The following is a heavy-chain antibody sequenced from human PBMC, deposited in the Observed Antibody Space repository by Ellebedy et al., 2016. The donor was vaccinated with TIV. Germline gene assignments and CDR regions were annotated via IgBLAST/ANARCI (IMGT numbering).Heavy chain of an antibody. CDR2: IYSGGNT. V-gene: IGHV3-66*04. D-gene: IGHD3-10*01. Sequence: GGSLRLSCAASGFNVRSSYMSWVHQAPGKGLEWVSVIYSGGNTYYADSVRGRFTISRDNSKNRLYLQMNSLGVEDTAVYYCARLLYYFGSGTYSNEYYFDSWGQGTLVTVSS. CDR1: GFNVRSSY. J-gene: IGHJ4*02. CDR3: ARLLYYFGSGTYSNEYYFDS.